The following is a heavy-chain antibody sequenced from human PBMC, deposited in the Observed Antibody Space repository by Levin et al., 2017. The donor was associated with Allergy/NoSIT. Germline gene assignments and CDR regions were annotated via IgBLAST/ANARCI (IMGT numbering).Heavy chain of an antibody. Sequence: SETLSLTCTVSGGSISSSSYYWGWIRQPPGKGLEWIGSIYYTGISYYNPSLKSRVTISVDTSKNHFSLKLTSVTAADTAVYYCATIGAYYYGMDVWGQGTTVTVSS. CDR1: GGSISSSSYY. CDR3: ATIGAYYYGMDV. J-gene: IGHJ6*02. CDR2: IYYTGIS. V-gene: IGHV4-39*02. D-gene: IGHD3-3*01.